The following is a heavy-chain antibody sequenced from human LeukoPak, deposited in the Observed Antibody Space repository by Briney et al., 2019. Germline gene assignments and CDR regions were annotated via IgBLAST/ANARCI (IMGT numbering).Heavy chain of an antibody. D-gene: IGHD5-24*01. CDR3: AAQRDPRPFDH. CDR1: GYTFIAYY. J-gene: IGHJ4*02. V-gene: IGHV1-2*02. Sequence: ASVKVSCKTSGYTFIAYYLHWVRQAPGQGLEWMGWLNPGPGGTLYAQKFQGRVTRTRDMSMTTAYMELTELRSDDTAVYYCAAQRDPRPFDHWGQGTLITVSS. CDR2: LNPGPGGT.